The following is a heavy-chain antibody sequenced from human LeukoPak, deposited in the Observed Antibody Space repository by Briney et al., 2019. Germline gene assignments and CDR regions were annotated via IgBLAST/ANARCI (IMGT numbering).Heavy chain of an antibody. V-gene: IGHV4-39*07. J-gene: IGHJ6*03. CDR1: GGSISSSSYY. CDR3: ARYEPKGYYYYMDF. D-gene: IGHD1-14*01. CDR2: IYYSGST. Sequence: SETLSLTCTVSGGSISSSSYYWGWIRQPPGKGLERIGSIYYSGSTYYNPSLKSRVTISVDTSKNQFSLKLSSVTAADTAVYYCARYEPKGYYYYMDFWGKGTTVTVSS.